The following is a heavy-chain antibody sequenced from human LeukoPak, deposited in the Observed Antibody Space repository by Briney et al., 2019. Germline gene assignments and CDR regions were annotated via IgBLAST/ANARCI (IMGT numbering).Heavy chain of an antibody. V-gene: IGHV4-30-2*01. Sequence: SETLSLTCTVSGGSISSGGYYWCWIRQPPGKGLEWIGYIYPRGSTYYNPSLKSRVILSLDKSANQFSLNLSSVTAADTAVYYCARGLIWSGYWDYFDYWGQGTLVTVSS. CDR3: ARGLIWSGYWDYFDY. J-gene: IGHJ4*02. CDR1: GGSISSGGYY. D-gene: IGHD3-3*01. CDR2: IYPRGST.